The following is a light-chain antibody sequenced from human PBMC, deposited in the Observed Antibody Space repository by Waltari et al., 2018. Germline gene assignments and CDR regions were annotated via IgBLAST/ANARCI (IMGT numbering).Light chain of an antibody. CDR1: QRISDW. Sequence: DIQMTQSPSTLSASIGDSVTITCRASQRISDWLAWYQQKSGKAPKLLIYRASRLESGVPSRFSGSGSGTEFTLTINNLQPDDFATYYCQQYATFWTFGQGTKVEIK. V-gene: IGKV1-5*03. CDR2: RAS. CDR3: QQYATFWT. J-gene: IGKJ1*01.